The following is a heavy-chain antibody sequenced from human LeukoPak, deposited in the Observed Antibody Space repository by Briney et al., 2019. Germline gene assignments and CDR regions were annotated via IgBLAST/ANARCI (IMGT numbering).Heavy chain of an antibody. CDR2: IYYSGST. D-gene: IGHD3-3*01. J-gene: IGHJ3*02. CDR1: GGSISIYY. Sequence: SETLSLTCTVSGGSISIYYWSWIRQPPGKGLEWIGYIYYSGSTNYNPSLKSRVTISVDTSKNQFSLKLSSVTAADTAVYYCARRMNTIFGVVSHAFDIWGQGTMVTVSS. CDR3: ARRMNTIFGVVSHAFDI. V-gene: IGHV4-59*01.